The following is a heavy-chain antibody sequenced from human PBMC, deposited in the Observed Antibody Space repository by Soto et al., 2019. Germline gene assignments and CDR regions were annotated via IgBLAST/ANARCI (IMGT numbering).Heavy chain of an antibody. Sequence: QMHLVQSGAEGKKPGSSVKVSCKASGGSFTYTLSWVRQAPGQGLEWMGGIIPIFGTTNYAQKFQDRVTITADESTKTAYMELNTLTSEDTAVYYCARLHSHGTYGMDVWGQGTTVTVSS. CDR1: GGSFTYT. V-gene: IGHV1-69*01. D-gene: IGHD5-18*01. J-gene: IGHJ6*02. CDR3: ARLHSHGTYGMDV. CDR2: IIPIFGTT.